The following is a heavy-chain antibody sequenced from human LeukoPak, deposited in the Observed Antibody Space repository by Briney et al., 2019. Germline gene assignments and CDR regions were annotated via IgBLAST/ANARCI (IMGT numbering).Heavy chain of an antibody. V-gene: IGHV3-7*01. Sequence: PGGSLRLTCAASGFTFSSYWMSWVRQAPGKGLEWVANIKQDGSEKYYVDSVKGRFTISRDNAKNSLYLQMNSLRAEDTAVYYCARDLGFWSGYYDNWGQGTLVTVSS. CDR1: GFTFSSYW. CDR3: ARDLGFWSGYYDN. CDR2: IKQDGSEK. D-gene: IGHD3-3*01. J-gene: IGHJ4*02.